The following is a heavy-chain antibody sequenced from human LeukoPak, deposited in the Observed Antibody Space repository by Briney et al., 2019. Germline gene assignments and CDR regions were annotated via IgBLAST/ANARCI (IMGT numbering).Heavy chain of an antibody. D-gene: IGHD2-2*01. J-gene: IGHJ4*02. CDR3: AKAHRAYQLLLSYFDY. Sequence: GGSLRLSCAASGFTFSTYGMLWVRQAPGKGLEWVAFVRYDGSNKYYADSVRGRFTISRDNSKNTLYLQMNSLRAEDTAVYYCAKAHRAYQLLLSYFDYWGQGTLVTVSS. V-gene: IGHV3-30*02. CDR2: VRYDGSNK. CDR1: GFTFSTYG.